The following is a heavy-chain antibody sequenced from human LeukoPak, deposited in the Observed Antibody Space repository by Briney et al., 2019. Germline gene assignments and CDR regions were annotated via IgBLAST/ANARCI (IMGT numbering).Heavy chain of an antibody. Sequence: PSQTLSLTCAVSGGSISSGGYSWSWIQQPPGKGLEWIGYIYHSGSTYYNPSLKSRVTISVDRSKNQFSLKLSSVTAADTAVYYCARGNTAMVPGYYYYGMDVWGQGTTVTVSS. V-gene: IGHV4-30-2*02. D-gene: IGHD5-18*01. CDR3: ARGNTAMVPGYYYYGMDV. CDR2: IYHSGST. CDR1: GGSISSGGYS. J-gene: IGHJ6*02.